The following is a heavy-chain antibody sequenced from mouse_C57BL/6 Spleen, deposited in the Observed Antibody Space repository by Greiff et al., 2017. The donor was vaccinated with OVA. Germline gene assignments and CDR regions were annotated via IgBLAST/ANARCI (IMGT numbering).Heavy chain of an antibody. D-gene: IGHD1-1*02. CDR3: ARRGSAREGYYCDY. CDR1: GYTFTSYW. Sequence: QVHVKQPGAELVRPGSSVKLSCKASGYTFTSYWMHWVKQRPIQGLEWIGNIDPSDSETHYNQKFKDKATLTVDKSSSTAYMQLSSLTSEDSAVYYCARRGSAREGYYCDYWGQGTTLTVSS. CDR2: IDPSDSET. J-gene: IGHJ2*01. V-gene: IGHV1-52*01.